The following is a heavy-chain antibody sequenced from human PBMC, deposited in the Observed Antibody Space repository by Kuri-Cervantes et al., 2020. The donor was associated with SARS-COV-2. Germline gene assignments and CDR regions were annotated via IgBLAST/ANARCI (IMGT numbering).Heavy chain of an antibody. V-gene: IGHV3-21*01. CDR3: ASSQTYYYDSSGSPDDY. Sequence: GGSLRLSCAVSGFTFSRYWMSWVRQAPGKGLEWVSSISSSSSYIYYADSVKGRFTISRDNAKNSLYLQMNSLRAEDTAVYYCASSQTYYYDSSGSPDDYWGQGTLVTVSS. CDR2: ISSSSSYI. J-gene: IGHJ4*02. CDR1: GFTFSRYW. D-gene: IGHD3-22*01.